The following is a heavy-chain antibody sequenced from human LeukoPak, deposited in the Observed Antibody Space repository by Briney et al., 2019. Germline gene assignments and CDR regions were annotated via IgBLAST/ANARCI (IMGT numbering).Heavy chain of an antibody. CDR2: IIPILGIA. J-gene: IGHJ4*02. D-gene: IGHD5-24*01. CDR3: ARDRRDGYNYLMAFDY. CDR1: GGTFSSYT. V-gene: IGHV1-69*04. Sequence: SVKVSCKASGGTFSSYTISWVRQAPGQGLEWMGRIIPILGIANYAQKFQGRVTITADKSTSTAYMELSSLRSEDTAVYYCARDRRDGYNYLMAFDYWGRGTLVTVSS.